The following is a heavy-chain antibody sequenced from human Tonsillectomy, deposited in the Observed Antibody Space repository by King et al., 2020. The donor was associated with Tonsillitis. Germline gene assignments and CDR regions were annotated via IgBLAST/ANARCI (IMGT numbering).Heavy chain of an antibody. CDR1: AYIFTGYH. V-gene: IGHV1-2*02. Sequence: VPSGAEVKKPGASVKVSCKASAYIFTGYHMHWVRQAPGQGLAWMGWINPNSGGTDYAQKFQGRVTMTRDTSISTAYMELSRLRSDDTAVYYCARGDYAEYFQHWGQGTLVTVSS. CDR3: ARGDYAEYFQH. CDR2: INPNSGGT. D-gene: IGHD4-17*01. J-gene: IGHJ1*01.